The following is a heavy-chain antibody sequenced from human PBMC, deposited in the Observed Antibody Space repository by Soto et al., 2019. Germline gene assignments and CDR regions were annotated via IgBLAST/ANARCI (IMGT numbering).Heavy chain of an antibody. Sequence: ASVKVSCKASGYTFTGYYMHWVRQAPGQGLEWMGWINPNSGGTNYAQKFQGWVTMTRDTSISTAYMELSRLRSDDTAVYYFARGLYYDFWSGYSDYYYGMDVWGQGTTVTVSS. CDR3: ARGLYYDFWSGYSDYYYGMDV. CDR1: GYTFTGYY. V-gene: IGHV1-2*04. J-gene: IGHJ6*02. CDR2: INPNSGGT. D-gene: IGHD3-3*01.